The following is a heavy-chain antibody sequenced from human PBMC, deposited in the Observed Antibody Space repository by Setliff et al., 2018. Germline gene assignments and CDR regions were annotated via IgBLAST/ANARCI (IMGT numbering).Heavy chain of an antibody. CDR2: IIPVLGMT. CDR1: GDPFNAYG. CDR3: ARDGSSVIRFLEWSHKDYYYMDV. D-gene: IGHD3-3*01. Sequence: ASVKVSCKASGDPFNAYGVRWVRQAPGQGLEWMGAIIPVLGMTDYAQKFQGRLTITADQSTSISTAYMELSRLRYDDTAIYYCARDGSSVIRFLEWSHKDYYYMDVWGKGTTVTVSS. V-gene: IGHV1-69*10. J-gene: IGHJ6*03.